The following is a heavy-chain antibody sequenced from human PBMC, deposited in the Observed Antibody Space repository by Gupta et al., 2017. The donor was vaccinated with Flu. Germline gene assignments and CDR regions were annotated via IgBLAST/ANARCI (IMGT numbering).Heavy chain of an antibody. CDR3: GREFPCGGDCYLLDY. CDR1: GDTFRGDR. D-gene: IGHD2-21*02. V-gene: IGHV1-69*01. CDR2: MLPILDAE. Sequence: QVQLVQSGAAVQEPGSSVQVSCKASGDTFRGDRLTWVRQAPGQGLECMGAMLPILDAEIYAQKFHERVTITEDESTRKVYMELSSLRTDDTAVYYWGREFPCGGDCYLLDYWGQGTLVSVSS. J-gene: IGHJ4*02.